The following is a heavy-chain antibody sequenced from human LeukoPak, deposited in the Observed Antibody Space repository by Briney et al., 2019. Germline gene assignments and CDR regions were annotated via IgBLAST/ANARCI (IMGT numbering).Heavy chain of an antibody. CDR3: ARENFGVVIQQDAFDI. Sequence: ASVKVSCKASGGTSSSYAISWVRQAPGQGLEWMGGIIPIFGTANYAQKFQGRVTITADESTSTAYMELSSLRSEDTAVYYCARENFGVVIQQDAFDIWGQGTMVTVSS. V-gene: IGHV1-69*13. J-gene: IGHJ3*02. CDR2: IIPIFGTA. CDR1: GGTSSSYA. D-gene: IGHD3-3*01.